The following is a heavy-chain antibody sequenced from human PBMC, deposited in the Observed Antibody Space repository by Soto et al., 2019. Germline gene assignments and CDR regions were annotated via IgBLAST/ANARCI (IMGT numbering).Heavy chain of an antibody. V-gene: IGHV3-21*01. CDR3: AKWLITSHRSGDY. D-gene: IGHD2-2*01. CDR1: GFTFSTNS. Sequence: EVQLVESGGGLVKPGGSLRLSCAASGFTFSTNSMTWVRQAPGKGLEWVSSISSSSSYIYYADSVKGRFTISRDNANNSLYLQMNSLRVEATAIYYCAKWLITSHRSGDYWGQGTLVTVSS. J-gene: IGHJ4*02. CDR2: ISSSSSYI.